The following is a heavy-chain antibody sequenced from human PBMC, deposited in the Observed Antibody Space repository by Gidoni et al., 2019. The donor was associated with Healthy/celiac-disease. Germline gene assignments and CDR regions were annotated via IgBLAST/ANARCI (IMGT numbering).Heavy chain of an antibody. CDR1: GFTFADYA. Sequence: EVQLVESGGGLVQPGRSLRLSCAASGFTFADYAMHWVRQAPGKGLEWVSGISWNSGSIGYADSVKGRFTISRDNAKNSLYLQMNSLRAEDTALYYCAKDQGQGSGWLHDAFDIWGQGTMVTVSS. CDR2: ISWNSGSI. J-gene: IGHJ3*02. CDR3: AKDQGQGSGWLHDAFDI. V-gene: IGHV3-9*01. D-gene: IGHD6-19*01.